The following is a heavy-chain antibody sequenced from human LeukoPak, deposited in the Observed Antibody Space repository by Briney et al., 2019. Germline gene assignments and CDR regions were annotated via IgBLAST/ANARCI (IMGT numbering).Heavy chain of an antibody. CDR2: INLSGIT. J-gene: IGHJ4*02. V-gene: IGHV4-34*01. CDR3: ARESIGCSSTSCSRPPFDY. Sequence: KPSETLSLTSAVYGGSFSGYYWSWIRQPPGKGLEWIGEINLSGITNYNPSLKSRVTISVDTSKNQFSLKLSSVTAADTAVYYCARESIGCSSTSCSRPPFDYWGQGTLDAVSS. D-gene: IGHD2-2*01. CDR1: GGSFSGYY.